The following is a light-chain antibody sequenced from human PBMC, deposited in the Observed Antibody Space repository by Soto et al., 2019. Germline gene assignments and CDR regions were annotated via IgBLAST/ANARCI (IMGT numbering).Light chain of an antibody. J-gene: IGKJ5*01. CDR3: QQRNDWRRGT. V-gene: IGKV3D-15*01. Sequence: EIVMTQSPATLSVSPGERATLSCSASQSVNTNLAWYQQKPGQAPRLLIYGASTRATDVPDRFSGSGSGADFTLSISRLEPEDFAVYYCQQRNDWRRGTFGQGTRLEIK. CDR1: QSVNTN. CDR2: GAS.